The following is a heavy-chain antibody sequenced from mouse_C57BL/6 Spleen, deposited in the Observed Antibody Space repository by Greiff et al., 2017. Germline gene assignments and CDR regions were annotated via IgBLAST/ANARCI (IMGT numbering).Heavy chain of an antibody. J-gene: IGHJ4*01. Sequence: VQLQQSGPELVKPGASVKISCKASGYSFTDYNMNWVKQSNGKSLEWIGVINPNYGTTSYNQKFKGKATLTVDQSSSTSYMQLNILTSEDSAVYYCARDSDYDEDYAMGYWGQGTSVTVSS. V-gene: IGHV1-39*01. CDR1: GYSFTDYN. CDR2: INPNYGTT. CDR3: ARDSDYDEDYAMGY. D-gene: IGHD2-4*01.